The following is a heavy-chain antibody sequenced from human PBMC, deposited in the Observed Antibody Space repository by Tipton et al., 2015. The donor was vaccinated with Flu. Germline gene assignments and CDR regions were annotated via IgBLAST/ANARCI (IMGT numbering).Heavy chain of an antibody. Sequence: TLSLTCTVSGASIRSYYWSWIRQPAGKGLEWIGRIYPGESTGENTFYNPSLESRVTISVDTSKNQFSLKLSSVTAADTAVYYCGRGGGGIPFGYWGQGTLVTVSS. CDR2: IYPGEST. V-gene: IGHV4-4*07. J-gene: IGHJ4*02. CDR3: GRGGGGIPFGY. D-gene: IGHD3-16*01. CDR1: GASIRSYY.